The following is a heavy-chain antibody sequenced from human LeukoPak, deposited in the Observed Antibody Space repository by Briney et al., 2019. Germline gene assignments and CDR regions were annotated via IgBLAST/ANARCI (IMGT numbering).Heavy chain of an antibody. J-gene: IGHJ5*02. V-gene: IGHV4-59*01. CDR1: SGSISTYY. Sequence: SETLSLTCSVSSGSISTYYWSWIRQAPGKGLEWIGFIYYSANTNYNPSLKSRATILLDTSKNQFSLKLSSVTAADTAVYYCATQPAGPASWFDPWGQGTLVTVSP. CDR3: ATQPAGPASWFDP. D-gene: IGHD6-13*01. CDR2: IYYSANT.